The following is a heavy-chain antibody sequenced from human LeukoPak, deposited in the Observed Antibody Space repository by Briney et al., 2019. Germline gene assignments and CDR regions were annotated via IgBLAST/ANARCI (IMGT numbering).Heavy chain of an antibody. V-gene: IGHV3-30*18. J-gene: IGHJ6*02. CDR1: EFTFSSSG. CDR2: ISYDGSKK. Sequence: GGSLRLSCAASEFTFSSSGMHWVRQAPGKGLEWVAVISYDGSKKYYADSVKGRFTISRDNSKYTLYLQMNTPRPEDTAMYYCAKADGSSWYDGYYGMDVWGQGTTVFVSS. CDR3: AKADGSSWYDGYYGMDV. D-gene: IGHD6-13*01.